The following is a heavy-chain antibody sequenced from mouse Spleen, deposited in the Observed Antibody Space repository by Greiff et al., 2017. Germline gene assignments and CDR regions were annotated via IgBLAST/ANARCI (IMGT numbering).Heavy chain of an antibody. Sequence: LQQPGSELVRPGASVKLSCKASGYTFTSYWMHWVKQRPGQGLEWIGNIYPGSGSTNYNEKFKGKATLTADKSSSTAYMQFSSLTSEDSAIYYCAREGIYFDYWGQGTTLTVSS. V-gene: IGHV1S22*01. CDR1: GYTFTSYW. CDR3: AREGIYFDY. J-gene: IGHJ2*01. CDR2: IYPGSGST.